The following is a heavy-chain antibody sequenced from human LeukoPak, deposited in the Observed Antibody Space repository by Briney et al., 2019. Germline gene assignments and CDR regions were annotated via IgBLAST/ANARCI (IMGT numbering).Heavy chain of an antibody. CDR2: ISSDGSDK. V-gene: IGHV3-30*04. J-gene: IGHJ4*02. D-gene: IGHD3-16*01. CDR1: GFTFSNYA. Sequence: GGSLRLSCAASGFTFSNYAMHWVRQAPGKGLEWVAVISSDGSDKYYGDSVRGRFTLSRDSSRNTLYLQMSFLRVEDTAVYYCARFGDFSSLDYWGQGTLVTVSS. CDR3: ARFGDFSSLDY.